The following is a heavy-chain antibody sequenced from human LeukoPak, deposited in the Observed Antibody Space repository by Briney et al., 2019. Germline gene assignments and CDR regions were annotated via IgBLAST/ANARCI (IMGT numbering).Heavy chain of an antibody. D-gene: IGHD3-3*01. CDR2: IKQDGSEK. V-gene: IGHV3-7*01. CDR3: ARENFGVAKYNWFDP. Sequence: GGSLRLSCAASGFTVRGNDMSWVRQAAGKGLEWVANIKQDGSEKYYMDSVKGRFTISRDNAKNSLYLQMNSLRAEDTAVYYCARENFGVAKYNWFDPWGQGTLVTVSS. CDR1: GFTVRGND. J-gene: IGHJ5*02.